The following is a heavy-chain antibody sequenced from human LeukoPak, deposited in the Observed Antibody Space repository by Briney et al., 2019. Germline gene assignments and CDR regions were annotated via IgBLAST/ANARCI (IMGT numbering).Heavy chain of an antibody. Sequence: SETLSLTCTVSGGSINSYYWSWIRQPPGKGLEWIGYIYYSGSTNYNPSLKSRVTISGDTSQNQFSLKLNSVTAADTAMYYCARAFGRYPGICGFDIWGQGTMVTVSS. CDR3: ARAFGRYPGICGFDI. CDR1: GGSINSYY. V-gene: IGHV4-59*01. CDR2: IYYSGST. J-gene: IGHJ3*02. D-gene: IGHD2-21*01.